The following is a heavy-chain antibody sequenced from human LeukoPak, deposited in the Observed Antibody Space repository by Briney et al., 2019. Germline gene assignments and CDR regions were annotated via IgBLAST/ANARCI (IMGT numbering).Heavy chain of an antibody. D-gene: IGHD3-16*01. V-gene: IGHV3-21*01. Sequence: GGSLRLSCAASGFTFSSYSMNWVRQAPGKGLEWVSSISSSSSYIYYADSVKGQFTISRDNAKNSLHLQMNSLRAEDTAVYYCARELGTTWDYWGQETLVTVSS. CDR2: ISSSSSYI. CDR3: ARELGTTWDY. CDR1: GFTFSSYS. J-gene: IGHJ4*02.